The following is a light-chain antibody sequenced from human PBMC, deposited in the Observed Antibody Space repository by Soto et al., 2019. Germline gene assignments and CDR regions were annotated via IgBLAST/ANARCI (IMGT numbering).Light chain of an antibody. J-gene: IGLJ3*02. CDR3: SSYTSRGTWV. Sequence: QSALTQPASVSGSPGQSITISCTGSSSDVGRYNFVSWYRQDPGKAPKLVISGVTNRPSGLPNRFSGSKSGNTASLTISGLQAEDEADYYCSSYTSRGTWVFGGGTKLTVL. CDR2: GVT. V-gene: IGLV2-14*01. CDR1: SSDVGRYNF.